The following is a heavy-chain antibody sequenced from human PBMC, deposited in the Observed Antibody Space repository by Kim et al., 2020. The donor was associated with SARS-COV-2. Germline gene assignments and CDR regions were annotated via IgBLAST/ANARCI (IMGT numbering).Heavy chain of an antibody. CDR3: ARNCSGGICPYAFDL. CDR2: FYYSGST. D-gene: IGHD2-15*01. Sequence: SETLSLTCTVSGGAIRSSTYYWGWIRQPPGKGLEWIGSFYYSGSTYYDPSLESRVTISVDTSKNQFSLKLSSVTAADTAVYYCARNCSGGICPYAFDLWGQGTMVTVSS. CDR1: GGAIRSSTYY. V-gene: IGHV4-39*01. J-gene: IGHJ3*01.